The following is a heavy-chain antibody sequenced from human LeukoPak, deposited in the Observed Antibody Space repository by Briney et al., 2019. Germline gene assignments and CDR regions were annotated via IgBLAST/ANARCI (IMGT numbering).Heavy chain of an antibody. Sequence: PSETLSLTCTVSGDSVNSDSYYWGWIRQPPGKGLEWIGSVYYNGGTYYNPSLKSRVTTSVDTTKNQFSLELTSVTAADTAVYFCARHEAKGGYYFFFHYWGQGTLVTVSS. D-gene: IGHD3-3*01. J-gene: IGHJ4*02. CDR3: ARHEAKGGYYFFFHY. V-gene: IGHV4-39*01. CDR2: VYYNGGT. CDR1: GDSVNSDSYY.